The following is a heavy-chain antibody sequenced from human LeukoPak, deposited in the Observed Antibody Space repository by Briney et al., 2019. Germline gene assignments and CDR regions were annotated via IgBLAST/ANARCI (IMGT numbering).Heavy chain of an antibody. CDR2: ISAYNGNT. J-gene: IGHJ3*02. D-gene: IGHD3-22*01. Sequence: ASVKVSFKASGYTFTSYGISWVRQAPGQGMEWMGWISAYNGNTNYAQKLQGRVTMTTDTSTSTAYMELRSLRSDDTAVYYCARDKSYYYDSSGYYPGDAFDIWGQGTMVTVSS. CDR1: GYTFTSYG. V-gene: IGHV1-18*01. CDR3: ARDKSYYYDSSGYYPGDAFDI.